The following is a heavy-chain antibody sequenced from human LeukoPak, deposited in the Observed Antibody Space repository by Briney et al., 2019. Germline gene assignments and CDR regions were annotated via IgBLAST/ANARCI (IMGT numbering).Heavy chain of an antibody. CDR1: GGTFSSYA. CDR3: ARHYYYDSSGYYFDY. Sequence: SVKVSCKASGGTFSSYAISWVRQAPGQGLEWMGGIIPIFGTANYAQKFQGRVTITTDESTSTAYMELSSLRSEDTAVYYCARHYYYDSSGYYFDYWGQGALVTVSS. J-gene: IGHJ4*02. D-gene: IGHD3-22*01. CDR2: IIPIFGTA. V-gene: IGHV1-69*05.